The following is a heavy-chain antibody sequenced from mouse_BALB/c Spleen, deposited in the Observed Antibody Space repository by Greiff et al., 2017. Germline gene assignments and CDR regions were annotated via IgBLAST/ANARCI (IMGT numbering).Heavy chain of an antibody. CDR2: INPYYGST. Sequence: VQLQQTGPELVKPGASVKISCKASGYSFTDYIMLWVKQSHGKSLEWIGNINPYYGSTSYNLKFKGKATLTVDKSSSTAYMQLNSLTSEDSAVYYGATSFYYDYAGFAYWGQGTRVTVSA. CDR1: GYSFTDYI. J-gene: IGHJ3*01. CDR3: ATSFYYDYAGFAY. D-gene: IGHD2-4*01. V-gene: IGHV1-39*01.